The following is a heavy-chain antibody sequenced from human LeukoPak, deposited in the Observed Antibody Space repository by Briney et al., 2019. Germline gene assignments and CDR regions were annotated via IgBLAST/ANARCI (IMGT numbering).Heavy chain of an antibody. J-gene: IGHJ5*02. D-gene: IGHD6-25*01. Sequence: SETLSLTCTVSGGSISSYYWSWLRQPPGKGLEWFGNIYYSGSTNYNPSLKSRVTISVDTSKNQFSLKLSSVTAADTAVYYCARGPRAGRNWFDPWGQGTLVTVSS. CDR2: IYYSGST. CDR1: GGSISSYY. CDR3: ARGPRAGRNWFDP. V-gene: IGHV4-59*01.